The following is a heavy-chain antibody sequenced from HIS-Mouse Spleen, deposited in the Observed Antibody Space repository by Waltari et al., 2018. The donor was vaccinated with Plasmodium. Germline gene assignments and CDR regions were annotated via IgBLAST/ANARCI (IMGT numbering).Heavy chain of an antibody. CDR3: ARVNSGSYYWFDP. D-gene: IGHD1-26*01. CDR2: ISSSSSTI. Sequence: EVQLVESGGGLVQPGGSLRLSCAASGFTFSSYSMNWVRQAPGKGLDWFSYISSSSSTIYYADSVKGRFTISRDNAKNALYLQMNSLRAEDTAVYYCARVNSGSYYWFDPWGQGTLVTVSS. J-gene: IGHJ5*02. V-gene: IGHV3-48*01. CDR1: GFTFSSYS.